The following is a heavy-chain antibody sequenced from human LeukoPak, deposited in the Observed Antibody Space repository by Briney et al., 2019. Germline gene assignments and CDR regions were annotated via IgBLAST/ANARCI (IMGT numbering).Heavy chain of an antibody. CDR1: GYTFTIYD. CDR2: MNPNSGNT. CDR3: ARGGSSGWYGGYYYYYMDV. J-gene: IGHJ6*03. Sequence: GASVTVSCKASGYTFTIYDINWVRQATGQGLEWMGWMNPNSGNTGYAQKFQGRVTITRNTSISTAYMELSSLRSEDTAVYYCARGGSSGWYGGYYYYYMDVWGKGTTVTVSS. V-gene: IGHV1-8*03. D-gene: IGHD6-19*01.